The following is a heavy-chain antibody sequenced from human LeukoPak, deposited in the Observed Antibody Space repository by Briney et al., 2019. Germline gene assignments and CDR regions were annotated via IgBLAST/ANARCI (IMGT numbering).Heavy chain of an antibody. V-gene: IGHV3-23*01. D-gene: IGHD3-22*01. CDR3: NYDSSGFDAFDI. CDR2: SGSGGST. Sequence: GGSLRLSCAASGFTFSSYAMSWVRQAPGKGLEWVSASGSGGSTYYADSVKGRFTISRDNAKNSLYLQMNSLRAEDTAVYYCNYDSSGFDAFDIWGQGTMVTVSS. J-gene: IGHJ3*02. CDR1: GFTFSSYA.